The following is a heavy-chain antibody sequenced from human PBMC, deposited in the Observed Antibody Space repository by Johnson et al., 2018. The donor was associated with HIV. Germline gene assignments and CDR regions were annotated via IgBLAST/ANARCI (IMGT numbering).Heavy chain of an antibody. D-gene: IGHD3-22*01. CDR2: ISNDGSNK. CDR3: ARARAIVVNP. J-gene: IGHJ3*01. Sequence: VQLVESGGGVVQPGRSLRLSCAASGFTFSSYAMHWVRQAPGKGLGGVAVISNDGSNKYYADSVKGRLTISRDNSKNTLYLQMSSLRTEDTAVYYCARARAIVVNPWGQGTMVTVSS. V-gene: IGHV3-30*04. CDR1: GFTFSSYA.